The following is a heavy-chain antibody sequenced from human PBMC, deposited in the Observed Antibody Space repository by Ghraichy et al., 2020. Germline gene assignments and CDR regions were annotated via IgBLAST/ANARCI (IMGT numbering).Heavy chain of an antibody. CDR3: ASFYPPTNYYYGMDV. CDR1: GFTFSSYS. CDR2: ISSSSSTI. V-gene: IGHV3-48*02. Sequence: GGSLRLSCAASGFTFSSYSMNWVRQAPGKGLEWVSYISSSSSTIYYADSVKGRFTISRDNAKNSLYLQMNSLRDEDTAVYYCASFYPPTNYYYGMDVWGQGTTVTVSS. J-gene: IGHJ6*02. D-gene: IGHD1-14*01.